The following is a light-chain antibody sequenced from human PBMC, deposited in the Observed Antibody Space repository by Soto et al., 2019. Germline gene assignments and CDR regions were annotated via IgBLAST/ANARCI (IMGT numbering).Light chain of an antibody. CDR2: AAS. Sequence: DIQMTQSPASLSASIGDTVTIACRASQNIDIYLNWYQHKPGTVPKLLIYAASGLQTGVPSRVSGSGSGTDFSLTISSLQPEDFATYYCQQSRTTPWTFGQGTKVDIK. J-gene: IGKJ1*01. CDR3: QQSRTTPWT. V-gene: IGKV1-39*01. CDR1: QNIDIY.